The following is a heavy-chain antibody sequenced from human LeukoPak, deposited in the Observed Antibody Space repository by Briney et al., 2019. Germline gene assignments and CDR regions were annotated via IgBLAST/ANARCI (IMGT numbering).Heavy chain of an antibody. D-gene: IGHD2-15*01. V-gene: IGHV4-38-2*01. CDR3: ARKYCSGGSCSGLYNWFDP. CDR2: IYHSGST. CDR1: GYSISSGYY. J-gene: IGHJ5*02. Sequence: SETLSLTCAVSGYSISSGYYWGWIRQPPGKELEWIGSIYHSGSTYYNPSLKSRVTISVDTSKNQFSLKLSSVTAADTAVYYCARKYCSGGSCSGLYNWFDPWGQGTLVTVSS.